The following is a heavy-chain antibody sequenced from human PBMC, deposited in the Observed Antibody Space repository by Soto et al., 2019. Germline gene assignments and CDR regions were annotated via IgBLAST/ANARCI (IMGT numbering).Heavy chain of an antibody. Sequence: EVQLLESGGGLVQPGGSLRLSCAASGFTFSSYAMSWVRQGPGQGLEWVSAISGSGGSTYYADSVKVRFTNSRDNSKNTLYLQMNSLRAEDTAVYYCAKDLDIAVAGRDYWGQGTLVTVSS. CDR3: AKDLDIAVAGRDY. CDR2: ISGSGGST. D-gene: IGHD6-19*01. V-gene: IGHV3-23*01. J-gene: IGHJ4*02. CDR1: GFTFSSYA.